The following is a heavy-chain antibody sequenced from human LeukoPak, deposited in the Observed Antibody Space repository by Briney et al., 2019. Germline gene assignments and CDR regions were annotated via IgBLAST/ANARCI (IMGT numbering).Heavy chain of an antibody. CDR2: IIPIFGTA. CDR1: GGTFSSYA. D-gene: IGHD4-17*01. V-gene: IGHV1-69*13. Sequence: GASVKVSCKASGGTFSSYAISWVRQAPGQGLEWMGGIIPIFGTANYAQKFQGRVTITADESTSTAYMELSSLRSEDTAVYYCSRVFTVTRDYWGQGTLVTVSS. CDR3: SRVFTVTRDY. J-gene: IGHJ4*02.